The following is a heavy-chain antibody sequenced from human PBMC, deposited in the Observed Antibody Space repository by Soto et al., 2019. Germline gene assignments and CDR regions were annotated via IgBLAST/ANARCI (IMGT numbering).Heavy chain of an antibody. CDR3: ARYGRAYYDFWSGYAFDI. J-gene: IGHJ3*02. V-gene: IGHV3-7*01. D-gene: IGHD3-3*01. Sequence: GESLKISCAASGFTFSSYWMSWVRQAPGKGLEWVANIKQDGSEKYYVDSVKGRFTISRDNAKNSLYLQMNSLRAEDTAVYYCARYGRAYYDFWSGYAFDIWGQGTMVTVSS. CDR2: IKQDGSEK. CDR1: GFTFSSYW.